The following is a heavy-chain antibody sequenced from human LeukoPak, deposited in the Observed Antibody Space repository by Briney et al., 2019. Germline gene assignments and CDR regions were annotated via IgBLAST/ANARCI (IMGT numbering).Heavy chain of an antibody. D-gene: IGHD1-7*01. CDR1: GYTFTSYY. CDR2: INPSGGST. J-gene: IGHJ4*02. CDR3: ARDLGLRH. V-gene: IGHV1-46*01. Sequence: GASVKVSCKASGYTFTSYYMHWVRQAPGQGLEWMGIINPSGGSTNYAQKFQGRVTITADKSTSTAYMELSSLRSEDTAVYYCARDLGLRHWGQGTLVTVSS.